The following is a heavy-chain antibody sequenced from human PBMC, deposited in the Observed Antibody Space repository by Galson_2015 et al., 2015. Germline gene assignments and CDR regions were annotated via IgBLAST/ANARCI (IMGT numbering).Heavy chain of an antibody. J-gene: IGHJ4*02. CDR1: GFTFSSYS. Sequence: SLRLSCAASGFTFSSYSMNWVRQAPGKGLEWVSSISSSRSYIYYADTVKGRFTISRANARNSLYLQMNGLRAEDTAVYYCARAYCSGGSCYLEKPSYYFDYWGQGTLVTVSS. D-gene: IGHD2-15*01. CDR3: ARAYCSGGSCYLEKPSYYFDY. V-gene: IGHV3-21*01. CDR2: ISSSRSYI.